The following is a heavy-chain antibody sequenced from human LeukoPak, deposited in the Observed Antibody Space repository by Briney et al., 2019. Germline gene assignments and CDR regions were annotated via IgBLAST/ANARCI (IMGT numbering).Heavy chain of an antibody. Sequence: GRSLRLSCAASGFTFSSSGIHWVRQAPGKGLEWVAVISYDGSTKCYADSVKGRFTISRDNSKNTLYLQMNSLRAEDTAVYYCAKYDFWSGYGIDVWGQGTTVTVPS. CDR1: GFTFSSSG. V-gene: IGHV3-30*18. D-gene: IGHD3-3*01. J-gene: IGHJ6*02. CDR3: AKYDFWSGYGIDV. CDR2: ISYDGSTK.